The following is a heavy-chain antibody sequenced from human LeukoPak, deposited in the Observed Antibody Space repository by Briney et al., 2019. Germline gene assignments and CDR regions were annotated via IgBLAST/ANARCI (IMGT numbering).Heavy chain of an antibody. V-gene: IGHV3-48*04. Sequence: GGSLRLSCAASGFTFSSNSMNWVRQAPGKGLEWISYISSSSTIYYADSVKGRFTISRDNAKNSLYLQMNSLRAEDTAVYYCARAPFSGSYWDYWGQGTLVTVSS. J-gene: IGHJ4*02. D-gene: IGHD1-26*01. CDR2: ISSSSTI. CDR1: GFTFSSNS. CDR3: ARAPFSGSYWDY.